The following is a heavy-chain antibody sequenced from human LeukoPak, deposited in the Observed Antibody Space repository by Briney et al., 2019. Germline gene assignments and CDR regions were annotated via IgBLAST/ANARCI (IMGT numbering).Heavy chain of an antibody. CDR2: IYYSGST. D-gene: IGHD3-22*01. Sequence: SETLSLTCTVSGGSISSYYWSWIRQPLGKGLEWIGYIYYSGSTNYNPSLKSRVTISVDTSKNQFSLKLSSVTAADTAVYYCARAFSGYYGGGYYFDYWGQGTLVTVSS. CDR1: GGSISSYY. V-gene: IGHV4-59*12. CDR3: ARAFSGYYGGGYYFDY. J-gene: IGHJ4*02.